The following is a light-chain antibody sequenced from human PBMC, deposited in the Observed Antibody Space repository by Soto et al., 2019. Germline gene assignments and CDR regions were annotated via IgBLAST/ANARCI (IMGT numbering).Light chain of an antibody. J-gene: IGLJ1*01. CDR1: SSDVGAYTY. CDR3: TSYTSSSIPYV. V-gene: IGLV2-14*01. Sequence: QSALTQPASVSGSPGQSITISCAGTSSDVGAYTYVSWYQQHPGKAPKLVIYDVSNRPSGVSNRFSGSKSGNTASLTISGLQAEDEADYYCTSYTSSSIPYVFGGGTKVTVL. CDR2: DVS.